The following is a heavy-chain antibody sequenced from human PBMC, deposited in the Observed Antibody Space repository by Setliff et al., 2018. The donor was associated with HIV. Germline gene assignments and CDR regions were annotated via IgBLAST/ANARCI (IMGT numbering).Heavy chain of an antibody. J-gene: IGHJ3*02. V-gene: IGHV1-69*13. D-gene: IGHD1-26*01. Sequence: SVKVSCKASRGTFRNSAINWVRQAPGQGLVWMGGIITLFGEANYAQKFQGRVTITADESTSTAYMQLSSLRSDDTAVYYCARMCGLPNDAFDIWGQGTMVTVS. CDR2: IITLFGEA. CDR3: ARMCGLPNDAFDI. CDR1: RGTFRNSA.